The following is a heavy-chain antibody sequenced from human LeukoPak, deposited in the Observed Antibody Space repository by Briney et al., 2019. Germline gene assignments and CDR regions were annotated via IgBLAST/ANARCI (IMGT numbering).Heavy chain of an antibody. CDR1: GFTFSSYS. J-gene: IGHJ6*03. Sequence: GGSLRLSCATSGFTFSSYSMNWVRQAPGKGLEWVSSITAGGYIDYADSVKGRFTISRDNAKNSLYLQMNSLRAEDTAVYYCARLLTSYYYMDVWGKGTTVTVCS. CDR2: ITAGGYI. CDR3: ARLLTSYYYMDV. V-gene: IGHV3-21*01.